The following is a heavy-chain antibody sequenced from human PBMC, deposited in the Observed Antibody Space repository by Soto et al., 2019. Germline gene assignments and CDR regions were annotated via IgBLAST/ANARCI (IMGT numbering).Heavy chain of an antibody. D-gene: IGHD2-15*01. CDR1: GFTFSSYA. CDR3: AKAVVVVAATRGTDY. J-gene: IGHJ4*02. V-gene: IGHV3-23*01. Sequence: EVQLLESGGGLVQPGGSLRLSCAASGFTFSSYAMSWVLQAPGKGLEWVSAISGSGGSTYYADSVKGRFTISRDNSKNNLYLQMNSLRAEDTAVYYCAKAVVVVAATRGTDYWGQGTLVTVSS. CDR2: ISGSGGST.